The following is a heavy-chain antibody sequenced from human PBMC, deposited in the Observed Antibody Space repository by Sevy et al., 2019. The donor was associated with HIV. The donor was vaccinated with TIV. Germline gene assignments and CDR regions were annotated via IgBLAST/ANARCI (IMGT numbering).Heavy chain of an antibody. CDR3: ARDARVEWGPRLGPGGY. CDR2: ISAYNGNT. J-gene: IGHJ4*02. V-gene: IGHV1-18*01. Sequence: ASVKVSCKASGYTFTSYGISWVRQAPGQGLEWMGWISAYNGNTNYAQKLQGRVTMTTDTSTSTAYMELRSLRSDDTAVYYCARDARVEWGPRLGPGGYWGQGTLVTVSS. CDR1: GYTFTSYG. D-gene: IGHD3-3*01.